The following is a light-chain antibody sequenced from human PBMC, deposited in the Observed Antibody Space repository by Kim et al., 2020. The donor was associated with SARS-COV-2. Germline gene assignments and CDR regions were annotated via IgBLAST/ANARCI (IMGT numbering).Light chain of an antibody. CDR2: DFS. V-gene: IGLV2-14*03. CDR1: SSDVGGYKY. J-gene: IGLJ1*01. CDR3: SSYRSSGYV. Sequence: QSSLTQPASVSGSPGQSITISCTGTSSDVGGYKYVSWYQQYPGKAPKLMIYDFSKRPSGVSNRFSGSKSGNTASLTISGLQAEDEADYYCSSYRSSGYVFGTGTKVTVL.